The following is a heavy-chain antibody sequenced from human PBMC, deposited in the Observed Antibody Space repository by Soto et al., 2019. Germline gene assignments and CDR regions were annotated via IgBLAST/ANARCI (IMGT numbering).Heavy chain of an antibody. CDR3: ATPYHYYDSSGYFWPFDY. D-gene: IGHD3-22*01. J-gene: IGHJ4*02. CDR1: GGTFSSYA. CDR2: IIPIFGTA. V-gene: IGHV1-69*13. Sequence: ASVKVSCKASGGTFSSYAISWVRQAPGQGLEWMGGIIPIFGTANYAQKFQGRVTITADESTSTAYMELSSLRSEDTAVYYCATPYHYYDSSGYFWPFDYWGQGALVTVSS.